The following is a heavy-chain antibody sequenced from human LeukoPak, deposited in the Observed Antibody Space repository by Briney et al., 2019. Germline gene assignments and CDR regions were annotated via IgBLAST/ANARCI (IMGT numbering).Heavy chain of an antibody. J-gene: IGHJ3*02. CDR2: IYYSGST. CDR1: GGSFSGYY. V-gene: IGHV4-34*01. CDR3: ARDQHAFDI. Sequence: SETLSLTCAVYGGSFSGYYRGWIRQSPGKGLEWIGSIYYSGSTYYNPSLKSRVTISVDTSKNQFSLKLSSVTAADTAVYYCARDQHAFDIWGQGTMVTVSS.